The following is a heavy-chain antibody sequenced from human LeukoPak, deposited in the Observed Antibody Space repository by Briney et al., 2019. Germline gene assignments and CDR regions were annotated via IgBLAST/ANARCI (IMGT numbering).Heavy chain of an antibody. Sequence: PGGSLRLSCAASGFTFSSYAMSWVRQAPGKGLEWVSAISGSGGSTYYADSVKGRFTISRDNSKNTLYLQMNSLRAEDTAVYYCVKGGLRYFDWLDYWGQGTLVTVSS. CDR2: ISGSGGST. D-gene: IGHD3-9*01. CDR1: GFTFSSYA. J-gene: IGHJ4*02. V-gene: IGHV3-23*01. CDR3: VKGGLRYFDWLDY.